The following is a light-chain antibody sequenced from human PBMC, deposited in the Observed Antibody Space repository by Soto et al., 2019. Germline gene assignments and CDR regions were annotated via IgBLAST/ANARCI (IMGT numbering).Light chain of an antibody. V-gene: IGLV1-44*01. CDR1: SSNIGSNT. CDR3: AAWDDSLLNV. Sequence: QSVLTQLPSASGTPGQRVTISCSGSSSNIGSNTVNWYQQLPGTAPKLLIYSNNQRPSGVPDRFSGSKSGTSASLAISGLQSEDEADYYCAAWDDSLLNVFGTGTKLTVL. J-gene: IGLJ1*01. CDR2: SNN.